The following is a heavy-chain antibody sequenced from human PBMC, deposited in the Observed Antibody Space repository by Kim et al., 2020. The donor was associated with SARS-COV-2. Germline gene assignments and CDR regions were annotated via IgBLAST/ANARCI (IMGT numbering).Heavy chain of an antibody. Sequence: SETLSLTCAVYGGSFSGYYWSWIRQPPGKGLEWIGEINHSGSTNYNPSLKTRVTISVDTSKNQFSLKLSSVTAADTAVYYCARGWKRSITMVRGVRNWF. J-gene: IGHJ5*01. CDR3: ARGWKRSITMVRGVRNWF. CDR1: GGSFSGYY. CDR2: INHSGST. V-gene: IGHV4-34*01. D-gene: IGHD3-10*01.